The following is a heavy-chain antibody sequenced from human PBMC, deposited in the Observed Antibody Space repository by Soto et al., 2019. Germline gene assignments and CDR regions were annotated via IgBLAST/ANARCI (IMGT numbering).Heavy chain of an antibody. CDR3: AIVRAAAGTFCYQALDV. V-gene: IGHV3-23*01. CDR2: SRGSGGST. Sequence: SWILQGPRKGLEWVSASRGSGGSTYYADSVKGRFIISSDNSKNPLYLKMSSLRAEDTAVYYFAIVRAAAGTFCYQALDVCGPGPPVTAS. J-gene: IGHJ6*02. D-gene: IGHD6-13*01.